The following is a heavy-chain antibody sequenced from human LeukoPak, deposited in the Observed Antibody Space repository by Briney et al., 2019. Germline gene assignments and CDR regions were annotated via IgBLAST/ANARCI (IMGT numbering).Heavy chain of an antibody. CDR3: ARGFGSSNWYFDY. CDR2: IYPGDSDT. CDR1: GYSFTNYW. Sequence: GESLRISCKGSGYSFTNYWIGWVRRMPGKGLEWMGIIYPGDSDTRYSPSFHGQVTISADKSINTAYLQWSSLKASDTAMYYCARGFGSSNWYFDYWGQGTLVTVSS. D-gene: IGHD6-13*01. V-gene: IGHV5-51*01. J-gene: IGHJ4*02.